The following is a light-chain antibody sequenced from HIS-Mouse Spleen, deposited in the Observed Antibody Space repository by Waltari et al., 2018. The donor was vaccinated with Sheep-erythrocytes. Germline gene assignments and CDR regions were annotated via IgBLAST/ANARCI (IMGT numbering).Light chain of an antibody. J-gene: IGLJ1*01. Sequence: QSALTQPRSASGSPGQSVTISCTGTRSDVGGYNYVSWYQQHPGKAPKLMIYDVSKRPSGVPDRFSGSKSGNTASLTISGLQAEDEADYYCCSYAGSYNHVFATGTKVTVL. CDR3: CSYAGSYNHV. V-gene: IGLV2-11*01. CDR1: RSDVGGYNY. CDR2: DVS.